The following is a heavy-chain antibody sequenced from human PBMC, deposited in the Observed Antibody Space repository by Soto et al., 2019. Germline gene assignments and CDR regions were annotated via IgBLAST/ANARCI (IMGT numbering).Heavy chain of an antibody. CDR1: GFTLSGRS. J-gene: IGHJ6*04. CDR2: IDNAGTDS. D-gene: IGHD3-10*01. CDR3: ARGWFGPDV. V-gene: IGHV3-74*01. Sequence: EVQLVESGGGLVQPGGSLRLSCAASGFTLSGRSMHWVRQAPGKGLVWVSGIDNAGTDSTYADSVKGRFTSSRDNAKNMLYLQMNSRRVEDTAVYYFARGWFGPDVWGKGTTVTVSS.